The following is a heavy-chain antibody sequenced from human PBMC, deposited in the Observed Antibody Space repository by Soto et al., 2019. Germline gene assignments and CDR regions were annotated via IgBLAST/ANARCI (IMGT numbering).Heavy chain of an antibody. D-gene: IGHD3-16*01. Sequence: EVQLVESGGGLVQPGGSLRLSCAASGFIFTNDWMSWFRQAPGEGLEWVANIKEDGSEKYDVDSVKGRFTISRDNATHSLELQMNSLRVEDAAVYYCVRVARLGGHWGQGTLVSVSS. V-gene: IGHV3-7*03. CDR2: IKEDGSEK. CDR3: VRVARLGGH. J-gene: IGHJ4*02. CDR1: GFIFTNDW.